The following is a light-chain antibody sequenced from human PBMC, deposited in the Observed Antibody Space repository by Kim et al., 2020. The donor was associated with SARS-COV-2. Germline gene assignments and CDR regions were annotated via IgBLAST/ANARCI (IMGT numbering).Light chain of an antibody. CDR1: TGAVTSVHY. J-gene: IGLJ2*01. CDR2: ETS. V-gene: IGLV7-46*01. Sequence: PERTDTLTCEASTGAVTSVHYPFWYQQKPGQDPKKLIYETSNKYAWTPSRVSGSLLEGKAALTLSGAQPEDEAEYYCFRTDSGAGVFGGGTQLTVL. CDR3: FRTDSGAGV.